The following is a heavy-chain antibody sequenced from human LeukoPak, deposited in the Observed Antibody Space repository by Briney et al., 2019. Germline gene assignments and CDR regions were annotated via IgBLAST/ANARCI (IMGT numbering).Heavy chain of an antibody. CDR1: GFIFSSYA. CDR3: SKTSKLGPTEIDF. D-gene: IGHD1-26*01. J-gene: IGHJ4*02. Sequence: GGSLRLSCAASGFIFSSYAMSWVRQAPGKGLEWVSAISTSGSSTDYADSVQGRFTISRDNSKRTLYLQMNSLRAEDTAIYYCSKTSKLGPTEIDFWGQGALVTVSS. V-gene: IGHV3-23*01. CDR2: ISTSGSST.